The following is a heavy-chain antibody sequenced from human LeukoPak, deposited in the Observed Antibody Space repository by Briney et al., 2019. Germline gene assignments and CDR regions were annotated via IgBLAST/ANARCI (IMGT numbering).Heavy chain of an antibody. Sequence: ASVKVSCKASGYTFTSYYMHWVRQAPGQGLEWMGIINPSGGSTSYAQKFQGRVTMTRDTSTSTVYMELSSLRSEDTAVYYCARDPVVYSSGWYGAPDYWGQGTLVTVSS. V-gene: IGHV1-46*01. J-gene: IGHJ4*02. CDR2: INPSGGST. CDR3: ARDPVVYSSGWYGAPDY. D-gene: IGHD6-19*01. CDR1: GYTFTSYY.